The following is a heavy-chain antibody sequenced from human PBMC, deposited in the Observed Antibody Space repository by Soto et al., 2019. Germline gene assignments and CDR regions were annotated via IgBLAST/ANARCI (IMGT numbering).Heavy chain of an antibody. CDR1: GGSISSGGYY. CDR3: AQGICGAAAGTFYYGMDV. Sequence: PSETLSLTCTVSGGSISSGGYYWSWIRQHPGKGLEWIGYIYYSGSTYYNPSLKSRVTISVDTSKNQFSLKLSSVTAAAMAVYYCAQGICGAAAGTFYYGMDVWGQGTTVTVSS. CDR2: IYYSGST. D-gene: IGHD6-13*01. J-gene: IGHJ6*02. V-gene: IGHV4-31*03.